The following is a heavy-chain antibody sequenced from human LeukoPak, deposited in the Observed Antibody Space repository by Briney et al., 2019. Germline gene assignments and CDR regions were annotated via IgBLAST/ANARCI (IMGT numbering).Heavy chain of an antibody. Sequence: PGGSLRLSCAASGFTFSSYAMHWVRQAPGKGLEWVAGISYDGSNKYYADSVKGRFTISRDNSKNTLYLQMNSLRAEDTAVYYCARDPYGGYVLDYWGQGTLVTVSS. D-gene: IGHD5-12*01. CDR1: GFTFSSYA. V-gene: IGHV3-30-3*01. CDR2: ISYDGSNK. CDR3: ARDPYGGYVLDY. J-gene: IGHJ4*02.